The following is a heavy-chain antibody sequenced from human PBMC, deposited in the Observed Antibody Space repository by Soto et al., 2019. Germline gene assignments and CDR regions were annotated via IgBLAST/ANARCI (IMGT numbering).Heavy chain of an antibody. Sequence: SETLSLTCTVSGSSISSYFWSWIRQPPGKGLEWIASIYYSGSTNYNPSLKSRVTISVDTSKNQFSLKLSSVTAADTAIFYCARVSYSSGWGWFDPWGQGTLVTVSS. CDR1: GSSISSYF. D-gene: IGHD6-25*01. J-gene: IGHJ5*02. V-gene: IGHV4-59*01. CDR2: IYYSGST. CDR3: ARVSYSSGWGWFDP.